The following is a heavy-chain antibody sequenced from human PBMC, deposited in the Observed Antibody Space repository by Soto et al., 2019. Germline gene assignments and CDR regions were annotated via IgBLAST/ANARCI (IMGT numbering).Heavy chain of an antibody. V-gene: IGHV5-10-1*01. D-gene: IGHD1-26*01. CDR2: IDPSDSYT. J-gene: IGHJ4*02. Sequence: PGESLKISCKGSGYSFTSYWISWVRQMPGKGLEWMGRIDPSDSYTNYSPSFQGHVTISADKSISTAYLQWSSLKASDTAMYYCASHPSGPPDYWGQGTLVTVSS. CDR3: ASHPSGPPDY. CDR1: GYSFTSYW.